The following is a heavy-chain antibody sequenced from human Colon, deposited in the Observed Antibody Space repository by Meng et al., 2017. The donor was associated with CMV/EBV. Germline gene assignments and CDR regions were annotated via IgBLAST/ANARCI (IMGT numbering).Heavy chain of an antibody. Sequence: GESLKISCAASGFTFSSYAMSWVRQAPGKGLEWVSAISGSGGSTYYADSVKGRFTISRDNSENTLYLQMNSLRAEDTAVYYCASSGGDYGLDYYYGMDVWGQGTTVTVSS. D-gene: IGHD4-17*01. CDR1: GFTFSSYA. J-gene: IGHJ6*02. V-gene: IGHV3-23*01. CDR2: ISGSGGST. CDR3: ASSGGDYGLDYYYGMDV.